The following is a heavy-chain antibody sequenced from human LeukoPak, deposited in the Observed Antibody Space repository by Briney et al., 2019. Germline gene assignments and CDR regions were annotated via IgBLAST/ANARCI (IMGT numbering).Heavy chain of an antibody. CDR1: GYSFTTYW. D-gene: IGHD6-25*01. CDR2: IYPGDSDT. CDR3: ARRGLAAADAFDI. J-gene: IGHJ3*02. Sequence: GESLKISCKGSGYSFTTYWIGWVRQMPGKGLECMGIIYPGDSDTRYSPSFQGQVTISADKSFSTAYLQWSSLKASDTAMYYCARRGLAAADAFDIWGQGTMVTVSS. V-gene: IGHV5-51*01.